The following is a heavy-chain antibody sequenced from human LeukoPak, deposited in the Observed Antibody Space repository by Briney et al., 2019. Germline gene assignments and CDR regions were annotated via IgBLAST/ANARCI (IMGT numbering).Heavy chain of an antibody. Sequence: ASVKVSCKASGYTFTGYYMHWVRQAPGQGLEWMGWINPNSGGTNYGRVTMTRDTSISTAYMELSRLRSDDTAVYYCARGYCGGDCYPTGWYFDLWGRGTLVTVSS. CDR2: INPNSGGT. D-gene: IGHD2-21*02. J-gene: IGHJ2*01. V-gene: IGHV1-2*02. CDR3: ARGYCGGDCYPTGWYFDL. CDR1: GYTFTGYY.